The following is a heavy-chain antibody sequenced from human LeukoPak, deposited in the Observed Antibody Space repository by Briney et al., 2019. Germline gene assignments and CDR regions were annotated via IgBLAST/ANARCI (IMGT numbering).Heavy chain of an antibody. V-gene: IGHV3-7*01. CDR3: TRGFVF. J-gene: IGHJ4*02. CDR2: INQDGSVK. CDR1: GSALSTYW. Sequence: GGSLRLSCAASGSALSTYWMDWVRQAPGKGLEGVGNINQDGSVKHYVDSVRGRFTISRDNARNSVYLQMNALRVEDTAVYYCTRGFVFWGQGTLVTASS. D-gene: IGHD3-3*01.